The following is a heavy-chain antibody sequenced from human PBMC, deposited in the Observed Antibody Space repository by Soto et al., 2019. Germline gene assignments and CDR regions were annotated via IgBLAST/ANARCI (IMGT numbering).Heavy chain of an antibody. J-gene: IGHJ6*02. CDR1: GFTFSDYS. V-gene: IGHV3-48*02. CDR2: ISSGDIPI. CDR3: VRGRGRSTQYYYYVMDV. Sequence: EVQLVESGGGLVHPGGSLRLSCVTSGFTFSDYSMNWVRQAPGKGLQWISYISSGDIPIYYADSVKGRFTISRDDAKNSLYLQMNSLRDEDTAVYYCVRGRGRSTQYYYYVMDVWGQGTTVTVSS.